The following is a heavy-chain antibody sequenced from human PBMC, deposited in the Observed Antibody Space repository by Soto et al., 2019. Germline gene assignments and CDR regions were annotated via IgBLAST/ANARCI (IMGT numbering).Heavy chain of an antibody. CDR2: ISGSGGST. CDR3: AKITSGSSYFDY. CDR1: GFTFSSYA. Sequence: GGSLRLSCATSGFTFSSYAMSWVRQAPGKGLEWVSAISGSGGSTYYADSVKGRFTISRDNSKNTLYLQMNSLRAEDTAVYYCAKITSGSSYFDYWGQGTLVTVSS. V-gene: IGHV3-23*01. D-gene: IGHD3-10*01. J-gene: IGHJ4*02.